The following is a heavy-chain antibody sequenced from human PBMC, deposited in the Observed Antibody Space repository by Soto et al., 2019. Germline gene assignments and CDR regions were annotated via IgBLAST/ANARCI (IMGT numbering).Heavy chain of an antibody. V-gene: IGHV3-53*01. CDR1: GFTARSNS. J-gene: IGHJ6*02. Sequence: EVQLVESGGGLIQPGGSVRLSCAASGFTARSNSMTWVRQAPGKGLEWVSVISSGGSTHYADSVKGRFTISRDNSKNTLYLQMNSLRAEDTAVYYCARGYCTGGSCYSGWSMDVWGQGTTVTVSS. CDR2: ISSGGST. CDR3: ARGYCTGGSCYSGWSMDV. D-gene: IGHD2-15*01.